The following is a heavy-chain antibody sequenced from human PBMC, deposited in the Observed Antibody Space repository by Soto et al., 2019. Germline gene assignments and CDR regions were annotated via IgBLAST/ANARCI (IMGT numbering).Heavy chain of an antibody. D-gene: IGHD2-2*01. CDR1: GFTVGDYA. J-gene: IGHJ5*02. CDR3: ARDLVVPAANNWFDP. V-gene: IGHV3-21*01. CDR2: ISSSSSYI. Sequence: GGSLRLSCTASGFTVGDYAMNWVRQAPGKGLEWVSSISSSSSYIYYADSVKGRFTISRDNAKNSLYLQMNSLRAEDTAVYYCARDLVVPAANNWFDPWGQGTLVTVSS.